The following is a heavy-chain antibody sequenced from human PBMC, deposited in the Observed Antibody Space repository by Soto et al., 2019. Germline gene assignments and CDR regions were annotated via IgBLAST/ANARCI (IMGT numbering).Heavy chain of an antibody. CDR3: ASTATTYYDILTGYVTPSNDAFDI. CDR1: GYTFTSYD. D-gene: IGHD3-9*01. V-gene: IGHV1-8*01. J-gene: IGHJ3*02. CDR2: VNPNSGNT. Sequence: ASVKVSCKASGYTFTSYDINWVRQATGQGLEWMGWVNPNSGNTGYAQKFQGRVTMTRNTSISTAYMELSSLRSEDTAVYYCASTATTYYDILTGYVTPSNDAFDIWGQGIMVTVAS.